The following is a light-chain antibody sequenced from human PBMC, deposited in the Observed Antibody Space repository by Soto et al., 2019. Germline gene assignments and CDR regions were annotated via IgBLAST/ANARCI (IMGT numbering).Light chain of an antibody. J-gene: IGKJ1*01. CDR3: QQYHKWPASR. CDR1: QSVSDN. CDR2: GDS. Sequence: EIVRTQSPPTLAVSAGGVDTVSCRASQSVSDNLAWYQQKPGQAPRLLIYGDSTRAAGIPARFSGSGSGKELTLTIRRLQSAYVAIHPCQQYHKWPASRFGQGTKVDIK. V-gene: IGKV3D-15*01.